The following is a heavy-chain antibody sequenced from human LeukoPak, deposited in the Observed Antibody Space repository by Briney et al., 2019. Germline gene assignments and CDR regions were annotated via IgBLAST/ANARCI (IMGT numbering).Heavy chain of an antibody. J-gene: IGHJ4*02. CDR3: ARSDPGGYTRGGFDY. D-gene: IGHD3-10*01. CDR2: IYYSGST. CDR1: GGSICSYY. V-gene: IGHV4-59*01. Sequence: SETLSLTCSVSGGSICSYYWSWLRHPPRTGLVGSGYIYYSGSTNYNPSLKSRVTISVDTSKNQFSLKLSSVTAADTAVYYCARSDPGGYTRGGFDYWGQGTLVTVSS.